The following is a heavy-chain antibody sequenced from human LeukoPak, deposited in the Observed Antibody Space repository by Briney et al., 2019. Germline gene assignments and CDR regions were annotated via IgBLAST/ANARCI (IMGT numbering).Heavy chain of an antibody. D-gene: IGHD3-16*01. V-gene: IGHV4-39*07. J-gene: IGHJ4*02. Sequence: SETLSLTCTVSGGSISSSSYYWGWIRQPPGKGLEWIGEINHSGSTNYNPSLKSRVTISVDTSKNQFSLKLSSVTAADTAVYYCARVPYAAGRDYWGQGTLVTVSS. CDR1: GGSISSSSYY. CDR3: ARVPYAAGRDY. CDR2: INHSGST.